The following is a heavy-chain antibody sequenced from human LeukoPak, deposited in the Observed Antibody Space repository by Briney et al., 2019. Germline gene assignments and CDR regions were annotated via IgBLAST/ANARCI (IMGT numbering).Heavy chain of an antibody. V-gene: IGHV4-39*01. CDR1: GGSISSSSCY. Sequence: SETLSLTCTVSGGSISSSSCYWGWIRQPPGKGLEWIGSIYYSGSTYYNPSLKSRVTISVDTSKNQFSLKLSSVTAADTAVYYCARARRLAPDFWSGYSLDYWGQGTLVTVSS. D-gene: IGHD3-3*01. J-gene: IGHJ4*02. CDR3: ARARRLAPDFWSGYSLDY. CDR2: IYYSGST.